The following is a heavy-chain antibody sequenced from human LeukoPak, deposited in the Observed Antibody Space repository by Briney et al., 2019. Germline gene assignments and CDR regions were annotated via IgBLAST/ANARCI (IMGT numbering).Heavy chain of an antibody. J-gene: IGHJ3*02. CDR2: ISYDGSNK. CDR3: AYGDYGSGAFDI. D-gene: IGHD4-17*01. V-gene: IGHV3-30*03. Sequence: GRSLRLSCAASGFTFSSYGMHWARQAPGKGLEWVAVISYDGSNKYYADSVKGRFTISRDNSKNTLYLQMNSLRAEDTAVYYCAYGDYGSGAFDIWGQGTMVTVSS. CDR1: GFTFSSYG.